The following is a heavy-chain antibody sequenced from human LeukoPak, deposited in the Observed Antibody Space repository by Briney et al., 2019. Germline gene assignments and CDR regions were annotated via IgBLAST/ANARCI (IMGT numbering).Heavy chain of an antibody. D-gene: IGHD2-15*01. J-gene: IGHJ4*02. CDR2: ISDNGGYT. CDR3: AKQLGYCSDGSCYFPY. Sequence: GGSLGLSCAASGFTFSSSAMSWVRQAPGKGLEWVSAISDNGGYTYYADSVQGRFTISRDNSKSTLCLQMNSLRAEDTAVYYCAKQLGYCSDGSCYFPYWGQGTLVTVSS. CDR1: GFTFSSSA. V-gene: IGHV3-23*01.